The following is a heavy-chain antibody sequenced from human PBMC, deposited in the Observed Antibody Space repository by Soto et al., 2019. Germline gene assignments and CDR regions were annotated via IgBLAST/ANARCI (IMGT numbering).Heavy chain of an antibody. J-gene: IGHJ4*02. CDR2: IIPIFGTA. V-gene: IGHV1-69*13. CDR1: GGTFSSYA. CDR3: ARDSRDYYGSGSPGYFDY. D-gene: IGHD3-10*01. Sequence: SVKVSCKASGGTFSSYAISWVRQAPGQGLKWMGGIIPIFGTANYAQKFQGRVTITADGSTSTAYMELSSLRSEDTAVYYCARDSRDYYGSGSPGYFDYWGQGTLVTVSS.